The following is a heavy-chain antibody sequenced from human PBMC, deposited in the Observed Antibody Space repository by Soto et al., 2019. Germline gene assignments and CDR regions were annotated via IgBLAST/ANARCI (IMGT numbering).Heavy chain of an antibody. CDR2: IGTVGDT. CDR1: GFTFSNYD. Sequence: EVQLEESGGGLAQPGGSLRLSCAASGFTFSNYDMHWVRQASGKGLEWVSGIGTVGDTYYLDSVKGRFTISRDDAKDFLYLEMNSLRAGDTAVYFCARRKSLLNGDSGMDVWGQGTTVTVSS. CDR3: ARRKSLLNGDSGMDV. V-gene: IGHV3-13*01. D-gene: IGHD7-27*01. J-gene: IGHJ6*02.